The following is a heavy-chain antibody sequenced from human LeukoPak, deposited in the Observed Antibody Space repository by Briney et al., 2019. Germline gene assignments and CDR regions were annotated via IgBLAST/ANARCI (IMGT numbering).Heavy chain of an antibody. V-gene: IGHV1-69*13. D-gene: IGHD5-24*01. J-gene: IGHJ4*02. CDR3: ASHVRIDGYNDY. Sequence: ASVKVSCKASGGTFSSYAISWVRQAPGQGLEWMGGIIPIFGTANYAQKFQGRVTITADVPTSTAYMELSSLRSEDTAVYYCASHVRIDGYNDYWGQGTLVTVSS. CDR2: IIPIFGTA. CDR1: GGTFSSYA.